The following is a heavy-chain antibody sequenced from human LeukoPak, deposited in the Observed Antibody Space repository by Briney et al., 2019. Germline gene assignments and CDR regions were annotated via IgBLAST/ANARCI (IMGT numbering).Heavy chain of an antibody. CDR2: IRYDGSNK. Sequence: GGSLRPSCAASGFTFSSYGMHWVRQAPGKGLEWVAFIRYDGSNKYYADSVKGRFTISRDNSKNTLYLQMNSLRAEDTAVYYCAKVRYCSSTSCYMGSYWGQGTLVTVSS. V-gene: IGHV3-30*02. J-gene: IGHJ4*02. CDR3: AKVRYCSSTSCYMGSY. CDR1: GFTFSSYG. D-gene: IGHD2-2*02.